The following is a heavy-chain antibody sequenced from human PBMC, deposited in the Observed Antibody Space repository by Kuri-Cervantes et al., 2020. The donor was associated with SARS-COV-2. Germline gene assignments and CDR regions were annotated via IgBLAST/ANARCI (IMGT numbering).Heavy chain of an antibody. CDR1: GYSFTSYW. Sequence: GESLKISCKGSGYSFTSYWIGWVRQMPGKGLEWMGIIYPGDSDTRYSPSFQGQVTISADKSISTAYLQWSSLKASDTAMYYCARPPPYCSGGSCYPEAWGQGTLVTVSS. D-gene: IGHD2-15*01. CDR3: ARPPPYCSGGSCYPEA. V-gene: IGHV5-51*01. J-gene: IGHJ4*02. CDR2: IYPGDSDT.